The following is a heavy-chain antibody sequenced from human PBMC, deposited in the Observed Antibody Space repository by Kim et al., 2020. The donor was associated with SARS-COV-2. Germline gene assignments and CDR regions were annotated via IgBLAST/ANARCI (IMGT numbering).Heavy chain of an antibody. Sequence: SETLSLTCTVSGGSISSSSYYWGWIRQPPGKGLEWIGSIYYSGSTYYNPSLKSRVTISVDTSKNQFSLKLSSVTAADTAVYYCARDIYYDSSGYSSSGVVDYWGQGTLVTVSS. J-gene: IGHJ4*02. CDR2: IYYSGST. CDR1: GGSISSSSYY. CDR3: ARDIYYDSSGYSSSGVVDY. D-gene: IGHD3-22*01. V-gene: IGHV4-39*07.